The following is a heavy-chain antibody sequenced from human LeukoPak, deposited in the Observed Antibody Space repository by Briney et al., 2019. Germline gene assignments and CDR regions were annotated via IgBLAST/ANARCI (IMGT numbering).Heavy chain of an antibody. D-gene: IGHD5-12*01. CDR1: GGSISSSSYY. J-gene: IGHJ3*02. Sequence: SETLSLTCTVSGGSISSSSYYWGWIRQPPGKGLEWIGSIYYSGSTYYNPSLKSRVTISVDTSKNQFSLELSSVTAADTAVYYCARDFKSGYDSYAFDIWGQGTMVTVSS. CDR3: ARDFKSGYDSYAFDI. CDR2: IYYSGST. V-gene: IGHV4-39*07.